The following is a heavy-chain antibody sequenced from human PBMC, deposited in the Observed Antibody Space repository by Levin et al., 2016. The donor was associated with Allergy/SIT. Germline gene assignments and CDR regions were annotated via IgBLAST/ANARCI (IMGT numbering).Heavy chain of an antibody. CDR3: ANFDWSLEGAC. J-gene: IGHJ4*02. Sequence: GGSLRLSCETSGFTFSNSAISWVRQAPGKGLEWVSGIRGRDGETHYADSVRGRFTTSRDKSKNTLYLQMNSLRVEDTAVYYCANFDWSLEGACWGQGTLVTVSS. CDR1: GFTFSNSA. V-gene: IGHV3-23*01. CDR2: IRGRDGET. D-gene: IGHD3-9*01.